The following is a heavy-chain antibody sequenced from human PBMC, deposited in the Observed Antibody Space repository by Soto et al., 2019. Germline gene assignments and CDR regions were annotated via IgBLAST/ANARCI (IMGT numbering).Heavy chain of an antibody. Sequence: QVQLAQSANEVKKPGASVRVSCKAAGYTFIRYGIAWVRQAPGQGLEWMGWISPYNDYTVYAQKFQGRVSMTADTSVRTVYMNLRGLKSYDTAVYYCARGGYYDNSWGKLSHYGLDVWGQGTSVSVSS. D-gene: IGHD3-16*01. V-gene: IGHV1-18*01. CDR1: GYTFIRYG. CDR3: ARGGYYDNSWGKLSHYGLDV. CDR2: ISPYNDYT. J-gene: IGHJ6*02.